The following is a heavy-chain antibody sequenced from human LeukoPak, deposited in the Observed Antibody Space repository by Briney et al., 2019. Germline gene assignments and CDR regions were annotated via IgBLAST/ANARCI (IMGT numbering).Heavy chain of an antibody. Sequence: SETLSLTCAVYGGSFSGYYWSWIRQPPGKGLEWIGEINHSGSTNYNPSLKSRVTMSVDTSKNQFSLKLSSVTAADTAVYYCARASGSYYELWFDPWGQGTLVTVSS. CDR2: INHSGST. CDR3: ARASGSYYELWFDP. D-gene: IGHD1-26*01. CDR1: GGSFSGYY. J-gene: IGHJ5*02. V-gene: IGHV4-34*01.